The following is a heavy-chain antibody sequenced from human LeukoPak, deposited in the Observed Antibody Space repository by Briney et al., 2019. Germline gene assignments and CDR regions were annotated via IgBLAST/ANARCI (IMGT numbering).Heavy chain of an antibody. CDR1: GFTVSSNY. V-gene: IGHV3-66*01. CDR3: AKTGIAVAGTPPIEY. J-gene: IGHJ4*02. CDR2: IYSGGST. D-gene: IGHD6-19*01. Sequence: GGSLRLSCAASGFTVSSNYMSWVRQAPGKGLEWVSVIYSGGSTYYADSVKGRFTISRDNSKNTLYLQMNSLRAEDTAVYYCAKTGIAVAGTPPIEYWGQGTLVTVSS.